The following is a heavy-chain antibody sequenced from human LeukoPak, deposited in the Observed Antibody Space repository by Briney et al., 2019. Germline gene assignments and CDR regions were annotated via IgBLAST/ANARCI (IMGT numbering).Heavy chain of an antibody. Sequence: GGSLRLSCAASGFTFGGYTMHWVRQAPGKGLEWVSLISWNGYSTSYGDSVKGRFTISRDNNKDSLYLQMNSLRTEDTALYYCARDSSGSLDYWGQGTLVTVSS. CDR1: GFTFGGYT. CDR3: ARDSSGSLDY. D-gene: IGHD1-26*01. J-gene: IGHJ4*02. V-gene: IGHV3-43*01. CDR2: ISWNGYST.